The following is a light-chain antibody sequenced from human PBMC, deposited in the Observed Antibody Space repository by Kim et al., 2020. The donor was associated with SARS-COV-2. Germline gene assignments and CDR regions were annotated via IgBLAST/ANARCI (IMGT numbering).Light chain of an antibody. V-gene: IGLV2-8*01. CDR3: CSYAGNSLV. CDR1: RGDVGGYNY. J-gene: IGLJ2*01. CDR2: EVN. Sequence: PGQSVTISCTGTRGDVGGYNYVSWYQQHPGKAPKLMIFEVNNRPSGVPDRFSASKAGNTASLTVSGLQADDEAEYYCCSYAGNSLVFGGGTQLTVL.